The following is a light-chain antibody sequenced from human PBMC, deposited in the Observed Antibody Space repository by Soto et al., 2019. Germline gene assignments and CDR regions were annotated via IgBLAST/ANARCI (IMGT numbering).Light chain of an antibody. CDR2: DVS. Sequence: QSALTQPRSVSGSPGQSVTISCTGTSSDVGGYNYVSWYQQHPGKAPKLMIYDVSKRPSGVPDRFSGSKSGNTASLTISGLHAEDEADYYCCSYAGSYTFEVFGGGTKVTVL. J-gene: IGLJ3*02. CDR3: CSYAGSYTFEV. V-gene: IGLV2-11*01. CDR1: SSDVGGYNY.